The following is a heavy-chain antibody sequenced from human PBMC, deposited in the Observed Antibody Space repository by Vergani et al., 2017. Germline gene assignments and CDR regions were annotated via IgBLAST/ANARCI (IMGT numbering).Heavy chain of an antibody. CDR3: ARGGSSPVDY. Sequence: QVQLQESGPGLVKPSEPLSLTCPVSGGSISSYYWSWIRQPAGKGLEWIGSIYTSGSTNYNPPLKSRVTMSVDTSKNQFSLKLSSVTAADTAAYYCARGGSSPVDYWGQGTLVTVSS. CDR1: GGSISSYY. CDR2: IYTSGST. J-gene: IGHJ4*02. D-gene: IGHD6-6*01. V-gene: IGHV4-4*07.